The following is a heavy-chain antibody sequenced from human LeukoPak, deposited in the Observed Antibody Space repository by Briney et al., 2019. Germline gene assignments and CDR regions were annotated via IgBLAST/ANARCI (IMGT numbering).Heavy chain of an antibody. CDR1: GGSLSGYY. Sequence: SETLSLTCAVYGGSLSGYYWSWIRQPPGKGLEWIGEINHSGSTNYNPSLKSRVTISVDTSKNQFSLKLSSVTAADTAVYYCARCIAAAGVDPWGQGTLVTVSS. D-gene: IGHD6-13*01. V-gene: IGHV4-34*01. J-gene: IGHJ5*02. CDR3: ARCIAAAGVDP. CDR2: INHSGST.